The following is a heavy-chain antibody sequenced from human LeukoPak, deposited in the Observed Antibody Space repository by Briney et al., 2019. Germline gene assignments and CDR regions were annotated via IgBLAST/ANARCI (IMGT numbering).Heavy chain of an antibody. V-gene: IGHV3-23*01. CDR1: GFTFTTNA. J-gene: IGHJ4*02. D-gene: IGHD5/OR15-5a*01. CDR3: ARLSGESTIYDH. Sequence: SGGSLRLSCAASGFTFTTNAMSWVRQAPGKGLEWVSAVSGSGGDTYYAGSVKGRFTISRDNSKNTLYLQMNSLRVEDTAVYYCARLSGESTIYDHWGQGTLVTVSS. CDR2: VSGSGGDT.